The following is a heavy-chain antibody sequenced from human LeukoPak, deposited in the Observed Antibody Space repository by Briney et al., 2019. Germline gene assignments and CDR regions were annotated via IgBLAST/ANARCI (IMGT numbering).Heavy chain of an antibody. D-gene: IGHD6-13*01. CDR1: GGSISSSSYY. Sequence: PSETLSLTCTVSGGSISSSSYYWGWIHQPPGKGLEWIGSIYYSGSTYYNPSLKSRVTISVDTSKNQFSLKLSSVTAADTAVYYCASGAGSSWYEYYYYMDVWGKGTTVTVSS. J-gene: IGHJ6*03. CDR3: ASGAGSSWYEYYYYMDV. CDR2: IYYSGST. V-gene: IGHV4-39*07.